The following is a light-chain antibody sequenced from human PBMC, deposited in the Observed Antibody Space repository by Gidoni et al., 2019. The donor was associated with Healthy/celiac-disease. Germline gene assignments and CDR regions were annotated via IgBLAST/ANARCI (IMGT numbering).Light chain of an antibody. CDR2: VEGSGSY. Sequence: QPVLTQSSSASASLGSSVKLTCTLSGGHSGDIIAGHQQQPGKAPRYLMKVEGSGSYNKGSGVPDRFSGSRSGADRYLTISNLQFEDEADYYCETWDSNTRVFGGGTKLTVL. CDR1: GGHSGDI. V-gene: IGLV4-60*02. J-gene: IGLJ3*02. CDR3: ETWDSNTRV.